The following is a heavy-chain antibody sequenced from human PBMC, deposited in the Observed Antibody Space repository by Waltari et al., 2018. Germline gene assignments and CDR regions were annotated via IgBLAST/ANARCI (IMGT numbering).Heavy chain of an antibody. CDR1: GVTFSNYH. CDR3: ANDGTRWALDD. J-gene: IGHJ4*02. CDR2: IKYDGINK. Sequence: QVQLVESGGGVVQPGGSLRLSCAVSGVTFSNYHMHWVRQAPGKGLEWVEHIKYDGINKYYAESLKGRFTISRDNSKNTLYLQMNSLRTEDTAVYYCANDGTRWALDDWGQGTLVTVSP. V-gene: IGHV3-30*02.